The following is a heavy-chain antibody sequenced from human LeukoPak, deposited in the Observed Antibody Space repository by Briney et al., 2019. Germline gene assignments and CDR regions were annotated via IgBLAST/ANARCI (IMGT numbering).Heavy chain of an antibody. J-gene: IGHJ4*02. D-gene: IGHD3-22*01. CDR2: MNPNSANT. Sequence: ASVKVSCKASGYTFTSYDINWVRQATGQGLEWMGWMNPNSANTGYAQKVQGRVTMTRDTSINTAYMVLSSLRSEDTAVYYCARAISYYDSSGYYVYYFDSWGQGTLVTVSS. V-gene: IGHV1-8*01. CDR3: ARAISYYDSSGYYVYYFDS. CDR1: GYTFTSYD.